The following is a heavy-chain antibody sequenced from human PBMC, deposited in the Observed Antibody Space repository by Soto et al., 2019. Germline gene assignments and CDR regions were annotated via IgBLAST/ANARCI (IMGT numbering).Heavy chain of an antibody. V-gene: IGHV1-3*01. J-gene: IGHJ4*02. CDR3: ARDDSGFSGRHYIDYFNY. D-gene: IGHD1-26*01. CDR2: INAGNGNT. Sequence: ASVKVSCKASGYTFTSYDMHWVRQAPGQRLEWMGWINAGNGNTKYSQKFQGRVTITRDTSASKAYMELSSLRSEDTAVYYCARDDSGFSGRHYIDYFNYWGQGALVTVSS. CDR1: GYTFTSYD.